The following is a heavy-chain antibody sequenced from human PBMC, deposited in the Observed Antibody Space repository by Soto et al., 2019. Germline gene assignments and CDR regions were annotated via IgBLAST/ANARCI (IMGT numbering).Heavy chain of an antibody. Sequence: QVQLVESGGGVVQPGRSLRLSCAASGFTFSSYGMHWVRQAPGKGLEWVAVIWYDGSNKYYADSVKGRFTISRDNSKNTLYLQMNSLRAEDTAAYYCAREEPLSDGDYWDGSYYFDYWGQGTLVTVSS. V-gene: IGHV3-33*01. CDR1: GFTFSSYG. CDR2: IWYDGSNK. D-gene: IGHD4-17*01. J-gene: IGHJ4*02. CDR3: AREEPLSDGDYWDGSYYFDY.